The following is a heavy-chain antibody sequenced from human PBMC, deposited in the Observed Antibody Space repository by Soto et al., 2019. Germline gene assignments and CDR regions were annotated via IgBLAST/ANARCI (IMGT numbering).Heavy chain of an antibody. J-gene: IGHJ4*02. Sequence: GGSLRLSCAASGFTFRTYFMHWVRQAPGKGLEWMATISYDGSNKHYADSVRGRFTISRDNSKNTLYLQINSPRPEDTAVYYCVKVGVAHCGGDCYSDYWRQGTLVTVSS. CDR1: GFTFRTYF. D-gene: IGHD2-21*02. CDR3: VKVGVAHCGGDCYSDY. V-gene: IGHV3-30*18. CDR2: ISYDGSNK.